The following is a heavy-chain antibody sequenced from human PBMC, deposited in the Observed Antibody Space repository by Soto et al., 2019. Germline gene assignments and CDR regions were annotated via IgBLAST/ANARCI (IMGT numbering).Heavy chain of an antibody. CDR1: GYTFTSYG. CDR2: ISAYNGNT. CDR3: ARDELAARPNYYYYGMDV. J-gene: IGHJ6*02. D-gene: IGHD6-6*01. V-gene: IGHV1-18*01. Sequence: ASVNVSCKASGYTFTSYGISWVRQAPGQGLEWMGWISAYNGNTNYAQKLQGRVTMTTDTSTSTAYMELRSLRSDDTAVYYCARDELAARPNYYYYGMDVWGQGTTVTVSS.